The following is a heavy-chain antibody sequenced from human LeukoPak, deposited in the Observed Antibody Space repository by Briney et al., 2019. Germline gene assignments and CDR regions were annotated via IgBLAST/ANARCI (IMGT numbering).Heavy chain of an antibody. J-gene: IGHJ4*02. D-gene: IGHD4-17*01. CDR1: GGSISTYY. CDR3: ARSYGDYINFDY. CDR2: IYYSGST. Sequence: PSETLSLTCTVSGGSISTYYWNWIRQPPGKGLERIGYIYYSGSTNCNPSLTSRVTISVDTSKNQFSLNLTSVTAADTAVYYCARSYGDYINFDYWGQGSLGTVSS. V-gene: IGHV4-59*01.